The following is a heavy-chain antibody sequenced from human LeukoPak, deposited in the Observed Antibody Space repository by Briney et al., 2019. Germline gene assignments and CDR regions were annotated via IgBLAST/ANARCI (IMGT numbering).Heavy chain of an antibody. CDR2: IYHSGST. J-gene: IGHJ6*03. Sequence: PSETLSLTCSVSGYSISSGYYWGWIRQPPGKGLEWIVIIYHSGSTYYNPSLKSRVTISVDTSKNQFSLKLSSVTAADTAVYYCARWSYGSHLYYYYYMDVWGKGTTVTVSS. D-gene: IGHD3-10*01. V-gene: IGHV4-38-2*02. CDR3: ARWSYGSHLYYYYYMDV. CDR1: GYSISSGYY.